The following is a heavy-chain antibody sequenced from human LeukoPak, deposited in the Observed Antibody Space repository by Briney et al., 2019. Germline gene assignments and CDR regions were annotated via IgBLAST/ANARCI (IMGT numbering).Heavy chain of an antibody. V-gene: IGHV4-38-2*01. CDR3: ARGPYYDFWSGYPYMDV. CDR2: IYHSGST. CDR1: GYSISSGYY. Sequence: PSETLSLTCAVSGYSISSGYYWGWIRQPPGKGLEWIGSIYHSGSTYYNPSLKSRVTISVDTSKNQFSLKLSSVTAADTAVYYCARGPYYDFWSGYPYMDVWGKGTTVTVSS. J-gene: IGHJ6*03. D-gene: IGHD3-3*01.